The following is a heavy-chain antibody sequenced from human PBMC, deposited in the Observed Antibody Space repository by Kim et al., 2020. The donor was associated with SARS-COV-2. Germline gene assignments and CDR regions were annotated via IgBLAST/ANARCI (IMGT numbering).Heavy chain of an antibody. J-gene: IGHJ4*02. V-gene: IGHV3-48*02. Sequence: GGSLRLSCVGSGFAFSDFNMNWVRQAPGKGLEWISRIGKTSDIHYADDVKSRFIVSSDNAKNAVFLQMNSRSDEDTAVYFCVGGGAGRVWDYWGQGTLVAVSS. CDR1: GFAFSDFN. CDR3: VGGGAGRVWDY. CDR2: IGKTSDI. D-gene: IGHD3-16*01.